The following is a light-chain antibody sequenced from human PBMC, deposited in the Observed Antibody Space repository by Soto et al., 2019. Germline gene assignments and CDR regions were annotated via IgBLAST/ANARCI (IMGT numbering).Light chain of an antibody. CDR1: QSFVHGDGTTY. CDR2: KVS. V-gene: IGKV2-30*02. J-gene: IGKJ2*01. Sequence: VVLPQSPLYLPVNLGQPASISCRSRQSFVHGDGTTYLNWIHQSPVQSPGRLIYKVSNRASGVPDRFSGSGSGTDFTLKIRRGEAEYVGIYYFRPGKHGYTFGQGTKLEI. CDR3: RPGKHGYT.